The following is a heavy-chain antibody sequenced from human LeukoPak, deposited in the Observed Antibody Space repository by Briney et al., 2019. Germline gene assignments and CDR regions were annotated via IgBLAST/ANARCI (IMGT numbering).Heavy chain of an antibody. CDR3: ACPIGVRGAYFDY. V-gene: IGHV4-39*01. D-gene: IGHD3-10*01. CDR1: GGSISSSSYY. J-gene: IGHJ4*02. Sequence: SETLSLTCTVFGGSISSSSYYWGWIRQPPGKGLEWIGSIYYSGSTYYNPSLKSRVTISVDTSKNQFSLKLSSVTAADTAVYYCACPIGVRGAYFDYWGQGTLVTVSS. CDR2: IYYSGST.